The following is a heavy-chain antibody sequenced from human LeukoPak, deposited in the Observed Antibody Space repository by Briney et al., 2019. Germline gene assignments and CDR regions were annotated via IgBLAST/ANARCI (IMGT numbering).Heavy chain of an antibody. D-gene: IGHD5-18*01. CDR1: GGSISSSSYY. CDR2: IYYTGGT. J-gene: IGHJ4*02. CDR3: ARDRTGRNTAQDDY. Sequence: SETLSLTCTVSGGSISSSSYYWSWIRQPPGRGLEWIGSIYYTGGTLYNPSLKSRVSMSVDTSTNQFSLKLTSVTAADTAVYYCARDRTGRNTAQDDYWGQGTLVTVSS. V-gene: IGHV4-39*07.